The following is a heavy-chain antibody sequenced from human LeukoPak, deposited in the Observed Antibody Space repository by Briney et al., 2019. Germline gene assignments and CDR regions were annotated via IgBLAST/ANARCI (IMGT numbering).Heavy chain of an antibody. CDR2: IWYDGGNK. CDR1: GFTFSSYG. D-gene: IGHD3-3*01. J-gene: IGHJ4*02. V-gene: IGHV3-33*01. CDR3: ARGSSYYDFWSGYYSVY. Sequence: GGSLRLSCAASGFTFSSYGMHWVRQAPGKGLEWVAVIWYDGGNKYYADSVKGRFTISRDNSKNTLYLQMNSLRAEDTAVYYCARGSSYYDFWSGYYSVYWGQGTLVTVSS.